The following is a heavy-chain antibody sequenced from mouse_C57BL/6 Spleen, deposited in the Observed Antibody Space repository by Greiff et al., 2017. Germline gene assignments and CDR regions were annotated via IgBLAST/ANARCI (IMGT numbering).Heavy chain of an antibody. J-gene: IGHJ2*01. CDR2: ISRGGDCI. D-gene: IGHD2-5*01. CDR3: RRVYSNYTHDFDY. Sequence: EVKLVESGEGLVKPGGSLKLSCAASGFTFSSYAMSWVRQTPEKRLEWVAYISRGGDCIYYDDTVKGRFTISRDNARNTLYVHSSSLKAEDTAMYYGRRVYSNYTHDFDYWGQGTTLTVSS. CDR1: GFTFSSYA. V-gene: IGHV5-9-1*02.